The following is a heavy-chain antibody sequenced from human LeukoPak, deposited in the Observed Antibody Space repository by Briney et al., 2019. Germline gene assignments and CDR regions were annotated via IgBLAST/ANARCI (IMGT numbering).Heavy chain of an antibody. J-gene: IGHJ6*02. CDR3: ARDGNGDYGNYYYGMDV. CDR1: GGTFSSYA. Sequence: SVKVSCKASGGTFSSYAISWVRQAPGQGLEWMGGIIPIFGTANYAQKFQGRVTITADESTSTAYMELSSLRSEDTAVYYCARDGNGDYGNYYYGMDVWGQGTTVTVSS. D-gene: IGHD4-17*01. V-gene: IGHV1-69*13. CDR2: IIPIFGTA.